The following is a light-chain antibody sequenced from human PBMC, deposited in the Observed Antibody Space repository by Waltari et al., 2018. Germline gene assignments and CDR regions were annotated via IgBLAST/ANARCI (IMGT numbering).Light chain of an antibody. V-gene: IGLV1-44*01. CDR1: TPTIGGNT. CDR3: ATWDDSLNVRV. Sequence: QSVLTQPPSASGTPGQRVTISCSGSTPTIGGNTLTWYVQPQGTAPKLPIHSDNQRPSGVPDRVSGSKSGTSASLAISGLRSEDEADYYCATWDDSLNVRVFGGGTKLTVL. CDR2: SDN. J-gene: IGLJ3*02.